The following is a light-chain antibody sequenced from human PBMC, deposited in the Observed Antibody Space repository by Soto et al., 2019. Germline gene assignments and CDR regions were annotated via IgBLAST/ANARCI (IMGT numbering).Light chain of an antibody. Sequence: QSALTQPPSASGSPGQSVTISCTGTSSDVGGYNYVSWYQQHPGKAPKLMIYEVSKRPSGVPDRFSGSKSGNTASLTVSGPQAEDEADYYCSSYAGSNNVVFGGGTKLTAL. CDR1: SSDVGGYNY. CDR2: EVS. CDR3: SSYAGSNNVV. J-gene: IGLJ2*01. V-gene: IGLV2-8*01.